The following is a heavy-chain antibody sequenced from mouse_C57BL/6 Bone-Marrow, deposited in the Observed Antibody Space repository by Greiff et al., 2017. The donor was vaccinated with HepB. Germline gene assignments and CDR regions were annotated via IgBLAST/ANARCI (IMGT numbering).Heavy chain of an antibody. CDR2: IYPGDGDT. CDR1: GYAFSSYW. D-gene: IGHD2-1*01. CDR3: ARSEVVTTLYYYAMDY. V-gene: IGHV1-80*01. Sequence: QVQLKQSGAELVKPGASVKISCKASGYAFSSYWMPWVTPRPGKGLEWIGQIYPGDGDTNYNGKFKGKATLTADKSSSTAYMQLSSLTSEDSAVYFCARSEVVTTLYYYAMDYWGQGTSVTVSS. J-gene: IGHJ4*01.